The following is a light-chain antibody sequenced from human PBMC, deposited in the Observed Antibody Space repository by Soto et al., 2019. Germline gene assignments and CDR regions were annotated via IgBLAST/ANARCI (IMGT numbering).Light chain of an antibody. CDR1: QSISTY. V-gene: IGKV1-39*01. CDR3: QQTHTTFT. J-gene: IGKJ4*01. Sequence: DIQMTQSPSSLSASVGDRVTITCRASQSISTYLNWYQQKPGKVPKLLIYAASSLQSGVPSRFSGYGSGTDFTLTNISLQAEALATYYCQQTHTTFTFGGGATVESK. CDR2: AAS.